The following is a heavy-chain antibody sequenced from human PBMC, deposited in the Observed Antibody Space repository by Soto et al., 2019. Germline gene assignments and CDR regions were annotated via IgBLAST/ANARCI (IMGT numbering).Heavy chain of an antibody. D-gene: IGHD2-15*01. Sequence: GGSLRLSCAASGFTFSSYGMHWVRQAPGKGLEWVAVIWYDGSNKYYADSVKGRFTISRDNSKNTLYLQMNSLRAEDTDVYYGARVWRGAGYCSGGSCPYGLDVWGQGTTVTVSS. CDR2: IWYDGSNK. J-gene: IGHJ6*02. CDR1: GFTFSSYG. CDR3: ARVWRGAGYCSGGSCPYGLDV. V-gene: IGHV3-33*01.